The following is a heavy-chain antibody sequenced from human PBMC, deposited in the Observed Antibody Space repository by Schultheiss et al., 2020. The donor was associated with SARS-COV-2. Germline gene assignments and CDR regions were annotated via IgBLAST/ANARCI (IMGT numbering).Heavy chain of an antibody. CDR2: IYYSGSP. J-gene: IGHJ6*03. CDR3: AGIVVVPYYYYMDV. Sequence: SETLSLTCTVSGGSISSYYWSWIRQPPGKGLEWIGYIYYSGSPNYNPPLKSRVTMSVDTSKNQFSLKLSSVTAADTAVYYCAGIVVVPYYYYMDVWGKGTTVTVSS. D-gene: IGHD2-2*01. V-gene: IGHV4-59*01. CDR1: GGSISSYY.